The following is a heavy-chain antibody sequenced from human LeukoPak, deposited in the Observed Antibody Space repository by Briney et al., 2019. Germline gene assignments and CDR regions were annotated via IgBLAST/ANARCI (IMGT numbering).Heavy chain of an antibody. CDR1: GGSFSGYY. V-gene: IGHV3-7*01. J-gene: IGHJ4*02. Sequence: ETLSLTCAVYGGSFSGYYWSWIRQAPGEGLEWVANIKHDESEKNYLDSVKGRFTISRDNAQNSLYLQMNGLRVEDTAVYYCTRRLDDWGQGTLVTVSS. CDR3: TRRLDD. CDR2: IKHDESEK. D-gene: IGHD3-16*01.